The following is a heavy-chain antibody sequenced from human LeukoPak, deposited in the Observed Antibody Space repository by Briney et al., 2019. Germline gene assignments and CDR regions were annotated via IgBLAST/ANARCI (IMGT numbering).Heavy chain of an antibody. D-gene: IGHD6-19*01. V-gene: IGHV1-24*01. Sequence: ASVKVSCKVSGYTLTELSMHWVRQAPGKGLEWMGGFDPEDGETIYAQKFRGRVTMTEDTSTDTAYMELSSLRSEDTAVYYRATALRLYSSGWYYFDYWGQGTLVTVSS. CDR2: FDPEDGET. CDR3: ATALRLYSSGWYYFDY. CDR1: GYTLTELS. J-gene: IGHJ4*02.